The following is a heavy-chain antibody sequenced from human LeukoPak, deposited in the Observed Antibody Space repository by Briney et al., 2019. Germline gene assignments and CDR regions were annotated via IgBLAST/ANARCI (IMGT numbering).Heavy chain of an antibody. J-gene: IGHJ6*03. CDR1: GFTFSSYW. Sequence: PGGSLRLSCAASGFTFSSYWMSWVRQAPGKGREWVANIKQDGSEKYYVDSVKGRFTISRDNAKNSLYLQMNSLRAEDTAVYYCARDSYYDSSGYYRGNYYYYMDVWGKGTTVTVSS. CDR3: ARDSYYDSSGYYRGNYYYYMDV. CDR2: IKQDGSEK. D-gene: IGHD3-22*01. V-gene: IGHV3-7*01.